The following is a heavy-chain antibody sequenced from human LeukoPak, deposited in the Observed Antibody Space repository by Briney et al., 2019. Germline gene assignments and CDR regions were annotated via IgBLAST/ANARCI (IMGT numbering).Heavy chain of an antibody. Sequence: SETLSLTCTVSSGSISSYYWSWIRQPPGKGLEWVGYISYSGSTNYNPSLKSRVTISVDTSKNQFSLKLSSVTAADTAVYYCARERRSGTYFYFDYWGQGTLVTVSS. CDR3: ARERRSGTYFYFDY. V-gene: IGHV4-59*01. J-gene: IGHJ4*02. CDR1: SGSISSYY. CDR2: ISYSGST. D-gene: IGHD1-26*01.